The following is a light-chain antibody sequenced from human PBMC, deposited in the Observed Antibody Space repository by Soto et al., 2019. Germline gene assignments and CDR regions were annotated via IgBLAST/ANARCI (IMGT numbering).Light chain of an antibody. CDR2: DAS. CDR1: QSVSSY. Sequence: THSPATLSLSPGERATLSCRASQSVSSYLAWYQQKPGQAPRLLIYDASNRATGIPARFSGSGSGTDFTLTISSLEPEDFAVYYCQQRSNWPPTWTFGQGTKVDIK. J-gene: IGKJ1*01. V-gene: IGKV3-11*01. CDR3: QQRSNWPPTWT.